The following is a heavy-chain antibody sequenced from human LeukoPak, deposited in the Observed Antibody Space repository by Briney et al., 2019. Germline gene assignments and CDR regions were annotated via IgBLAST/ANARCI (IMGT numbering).Heavy chain of an antibody. CDR1: GGSISSGGYS. V-gene: IGHV4-30-2*01. Sequence: SQTPSLTCAVSGGSISSGGYSWSWMRQPPGKGLEWIGYIYHSGSTYYHPSLKSRVTISVDRSKNQFSLKLSSVTAADTAVYYCARGKLLDVIAEYYFDYWGQGTLVTVSS. D-gene: IGHD1-26*01. CDR3: ARGKLLDVIAEYYFDY. CDR2: IYHSGST. J-gene: IGHJ4*02.